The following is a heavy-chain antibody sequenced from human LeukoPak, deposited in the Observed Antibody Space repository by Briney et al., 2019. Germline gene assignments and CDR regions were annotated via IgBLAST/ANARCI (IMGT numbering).Heavy chain of an antibody. V-gene: IGHV4-39*01. CDR2: IYSSGIT. CDR3: AGRPAGY. CDR1: GASISSSIYY. J-gene: IGHJ4*02. Sequence: SETLSLTCTVSGASISSSIYYWGWIRQPPGRGLEWIGSIYSSGITYCNPSLKSRVTIFADTSKNQVSLQLSSVTAADTAVYYCAGRPAGYWGQGTLVTVSS.